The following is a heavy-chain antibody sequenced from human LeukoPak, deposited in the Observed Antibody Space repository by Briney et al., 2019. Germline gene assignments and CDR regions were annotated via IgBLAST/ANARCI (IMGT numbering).Heavy chain of an antibody. CDR3: AKDQEGVAVVLLHDAFDI. J-gene: IGHJ3*02. CDR1: GFTFSSYA. V-gene: IGHV3-30*02. CDR2: IRYDGSNK. Sequence: GGSLRLSCAASGFTFSSYAMYWVRQAPGKGLEWVAFIRYDGSNKYYPDSVKGRFTISRDNSKNTLYLQMSSLRAEDTAVYYCAKDQEGVAVVLLHDAFDIWGQGTMVTVSS. D-gene: IGHD2-2*01.